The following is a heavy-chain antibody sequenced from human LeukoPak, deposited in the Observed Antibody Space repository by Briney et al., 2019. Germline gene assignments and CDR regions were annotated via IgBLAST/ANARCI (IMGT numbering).Heavy chain of an antibody. Sequence: PGGSLRLSCAASGFTVSGYHMSWVRQAPGKGLEWVSTIYSGGSIYYADSVKGRFTISRDNSKNTLYLQINSLRAEDTAVYYCAADGPYSSSWNTGASDYWGQGTLVTVSS. D-gene: IGHD6-13*01. V-gene: IGHV3-53*01. CDR3: AADGPYSSSWNTGASDY. J-gene: IGHJ4*02. CDR1: GFTVSGYH. CDR2: IYSGGSI.